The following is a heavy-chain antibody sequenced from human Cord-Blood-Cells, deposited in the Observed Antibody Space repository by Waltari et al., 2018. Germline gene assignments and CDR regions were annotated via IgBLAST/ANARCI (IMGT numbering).Heavy chain of an antibody. CDR3: ARPFLGSWYFDL. CDR2: INWNGGST. Sequence: EVQLVESGGGVVRPGGSLRLACAASGFTFYDFGMSWVCQAPGKGLEWVSGINWNGGSTGYADSVKGRFTISRDNAKNSLYLQMNSLRAEDTALYHCARPFLGSWYFDLWGRGTLVTVSS. V-gene: IGHV3-20*01. CDR1: GFTFYDFG. D-gene: IGHD1-26*01. J-gene: IGHJ2*01.